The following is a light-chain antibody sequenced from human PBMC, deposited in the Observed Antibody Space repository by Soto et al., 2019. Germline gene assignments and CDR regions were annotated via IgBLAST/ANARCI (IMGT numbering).Light chain of an antibody. CDR2: DVS. V-gene: IGKV1-5*01. CDR1: QNINYW. Sequence: DIQMTQSPATVSASVGDRVTITCRSSQNINYWLAWYQQRPGSAPKLLIYDVSTLQSGGPSRLSGSHSGTDFTLTISPLQPDDFASYRREQDAFDSLTFGKRTKV. CDR3: EQDAFDSLT. J-gene: IGKJ1*01.